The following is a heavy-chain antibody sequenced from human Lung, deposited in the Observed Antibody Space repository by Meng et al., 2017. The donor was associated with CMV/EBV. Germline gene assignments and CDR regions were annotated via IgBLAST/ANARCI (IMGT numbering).Heavy chain of an antibody. CDR3: ARHNYLWGSYALDY. J-gene: IGHJ4*02. D-gene: IGHD3-16*01. CDR2: ISTRSSYI. CDR1: GFTFSSYT. V-gene: IGHV3-21*01. Sequence: GGSLRLXCAASGFTFSSYTMNWVRQAPGKGLEWVSSISTRSSYIYYADSVKGRFTVSRDNAKNSLYLQMNSLRAEDTAVYYCARHNYLWGSYALDYWGQGKXVNGSS.